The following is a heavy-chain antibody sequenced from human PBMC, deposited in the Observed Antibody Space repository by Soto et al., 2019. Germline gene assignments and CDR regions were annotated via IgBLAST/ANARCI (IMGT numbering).Heavy chain of an antibody. D-gene: IGHD3-22*01. J-gene: IGHJ5*02. CDR2: INWNGGST. Sequence: PGGSLRLSCAASGFTFDDYGMSWVRQAPGKGLEWVSGINWNGGSTGYADSVKGRFTISRDNAKNSLYLQMNSLRAEDTAVYYCARITMIVVVITSDHWFDPWGQGTLVPVSS. CDR1: GFTFDDYG. V-gene: IGHV3-20*04. CDR3: ARITMIVVVITSDHWFDP.